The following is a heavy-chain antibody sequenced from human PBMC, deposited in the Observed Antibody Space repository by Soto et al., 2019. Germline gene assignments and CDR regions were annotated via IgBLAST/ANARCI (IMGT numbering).Heavy chain of an antibody. J-gene: IGHJ5*02. D-gene: IGHD6-13*01. CDR3: AKDRSSSVPPNWFDP. Sequence: EVQLLESGGGLVQPGGSLRLSCAASGFTFSSYAMSWVRQAPGKGLEWVSSISGSGGSTYYADSVKGRFTISRDNSKNTLYLQMNGLRAEDTAVYYCAKDRSSSVPPNWFDPWGQGTLVTVSS. CDR2: ISGSGGST. CDR1: GFTFSSYA. V-gene: IGHV3-23*01.